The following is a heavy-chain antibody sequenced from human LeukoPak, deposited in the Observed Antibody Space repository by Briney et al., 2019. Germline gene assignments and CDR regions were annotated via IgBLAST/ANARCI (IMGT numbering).Heavy chain of an antibody. D-gene: IGHD2-15*01. Sequence: PSETLSLTCTVSGGSISSFFWNWIRQPPGKGLEWIAFTHESGTTNYNPSLKSRVTMSLDTSKNQFSLRLSSVTAADTAVYFCAKADLPVRSPYNWFDPWGQGTLVTVSS. J-gene: IGHJ5*02. CDR1: GGSISSFF. V-gene: IGHV4-59*12. CDR3: AKADLPVRSPYNWFDP. CDR2: THESGTT.